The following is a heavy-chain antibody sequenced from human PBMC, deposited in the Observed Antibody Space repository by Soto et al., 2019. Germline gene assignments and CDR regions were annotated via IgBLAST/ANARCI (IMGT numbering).Heavy chain of an antibody. D-gene: IGHD3-16*01. CDR2: IYYTGST. CDR1: GDSVTNDYFY. V-gene: IGHV4-61*01. J-gene: IGHJ4*02. CDR3: AQDSYDYVSGTHHFAQN. Sequence: SETLSLTCTVSGDSVTNDYFYWGWIRQPPGKGLEWIGYIYYTGSTNYNPSLKSRVTISVDTSKDQFSLKLFSVTTADTAVYYCAQDSYDYVSGTHHFAQNWGRGTLVTVSS.